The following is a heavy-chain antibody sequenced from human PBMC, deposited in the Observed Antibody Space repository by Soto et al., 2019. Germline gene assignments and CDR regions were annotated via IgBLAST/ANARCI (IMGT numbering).Heavy chain of an antibody. D-gene: IGHD3-9*01. CDR1: GGSISSSSYY. V-gene: IGHV4-39*01. CDR3: ARRPYYDILTGYKYYFDY. Sequence: PSETLSLTCTVSGGSISSSSYYWGWIRQPPGKGLEWIGSIYYSGSTYYNPSLKSRVTISVDTSKNQFSLKLSSVTAADTAVYYRARRPYYDILTGYKYYFDYWGQGTLVTVSS. CDR2: IYYSGST. J-gene: IGHJ4*02.